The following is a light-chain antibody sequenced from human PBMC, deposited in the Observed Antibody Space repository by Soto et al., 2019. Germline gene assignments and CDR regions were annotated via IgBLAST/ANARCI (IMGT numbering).Light chain of an antibody. CDR1: SSDVGGYNY. Sequence: QSALTQPASVSGSPGQPIAISCTGTSSDVGGYNYVSWYQQHPGKTPNLMIYDVSNRPSGVSNRFSGSKSGNTASLTTSGLQAEDEAAYYCSSYTSSSTWVFGGGTKLTVL. CDR3: SSYTSSSTWV. J-gene: IGLJ3*02. CDR2: DVS. V-gene: IGLV2-14*01.